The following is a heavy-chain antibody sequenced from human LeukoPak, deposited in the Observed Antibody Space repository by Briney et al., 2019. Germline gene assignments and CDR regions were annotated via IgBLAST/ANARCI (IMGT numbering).Heavy chain of an antibody. Sequence: QPGGSLRLSCAASGFTFSSYVMQWVRQAPGKGLEYVSVISSNGGSTDYADSVKGRFTISRDNSKNTLYLQMNSLRAEDTAVYYCARDLAGYNSFDYWGQGTLVTVSS. CDR1: GFTFSSYV. V-gene: IGHV3-64*04. J-gene: IGHJ4*02. CDR3: ARDLAGYNSFDY. D-gene: IGHD5-24*01. CDR2: ISSNGGST.